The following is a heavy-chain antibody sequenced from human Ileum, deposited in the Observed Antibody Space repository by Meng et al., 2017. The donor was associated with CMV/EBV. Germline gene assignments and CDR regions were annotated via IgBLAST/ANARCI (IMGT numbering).Heavy chain of an antibody. Sequence: ASVKVSCKTSGYTFTGYGISWVRQAPGQGLEWMGWISTYNDDRNYVQKFQGRVSMITDRSTNTAYIELRSLKSDDTAVYHCTTDSGSYPYPDYWGQGTLVTVSS. CDR2: ISTYNDDR. J-gene: IGHJ4*02. V-gene: IGHV1-18*04. D-gene: IGHD1-26*01. CDR1: GYTFTGYG. CDR3: TTDSGSYPYPDY.